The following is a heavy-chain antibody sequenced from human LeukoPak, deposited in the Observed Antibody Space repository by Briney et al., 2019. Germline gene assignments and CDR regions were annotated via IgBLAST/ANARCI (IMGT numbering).Heavy chain of an antibody. V-gene: IGHV3-23*01. D-gene: IGHD3-10*02. Sequence: PGGSLRLSCAASGFAFSSYAMNWVRQAPGKGLQWVSAISGSGGSTYYADSVKGRFTISRDNSKNTLYLQMNSLRAEDTAVYYCAELGITMIGGVWGKGTTVTISS. CDR1: GFAFSSYA. J-gene: IGHJ6*04. CDR3: AELGITMIGGV. CDR2: ISGSGGST.